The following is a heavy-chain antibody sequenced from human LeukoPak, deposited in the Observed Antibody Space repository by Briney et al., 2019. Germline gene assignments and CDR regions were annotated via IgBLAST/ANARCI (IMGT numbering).Heavy chain of an antibody. CDR1: GGSISSSSYY. CDR3: ARGRGSGSFDGYFDY. CDR2: IYYSGST. V-gene: IGHV4-39*07. Sequence: PSETLSLTCTVSGGSISSSSYYWRWIRQPPGKGLEWIGSIYYSGSTYYNPSLKSRVTISVDTSKNQFSLKLSSVTAADTAVYYCARGRGSGSFDGYFDYWGQGTLVTVSS. D-gene: IGHD3-10*01. J-gene: IGHJ4*02.